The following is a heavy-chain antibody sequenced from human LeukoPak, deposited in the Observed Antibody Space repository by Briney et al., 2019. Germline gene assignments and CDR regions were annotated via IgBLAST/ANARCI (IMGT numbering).Heavy chain of an antibody. CDR2: INPKSGGT. V-gene: IGHV1-2*02. J-gene: IGHJ4*02. Sequence: GASVKVSCKASGYTFTGYYMHWVRQAPGQGLEWMGWINPKSGGTKYAQKFQGRVTMTRDTSTSTAYMELSRLRSDDTAVYYCARAGGSGLRGGFDYWGQGTLVTVSS. CDR3: ARAGGSGLRGGFDY. D-gene: IGHD3-10*01. CDR1: GYTFTGYY.